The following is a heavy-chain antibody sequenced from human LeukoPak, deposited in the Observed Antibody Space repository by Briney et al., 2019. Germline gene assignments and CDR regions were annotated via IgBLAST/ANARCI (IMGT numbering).Heavy chain of an antibody. J-gene: IGHJ4*02. CDR1: GFTFSSYA. V-gene: IGHV3-23*01. CDR2: ISGSGGST. Sequence: PGGSLRLSCAASGFTFSSYAMSWVRQAPGKGLEWVSAISGSGGSTYYADSVKGRFTISRDNSKNTLYLQMNSLRAEDTAVYYCAKDEGIAAAGTLEPDYWGQGTLVTVSS. D-gene: IGHD6-13*01. CDR3: AKDEGIAAAGTLEPDY.